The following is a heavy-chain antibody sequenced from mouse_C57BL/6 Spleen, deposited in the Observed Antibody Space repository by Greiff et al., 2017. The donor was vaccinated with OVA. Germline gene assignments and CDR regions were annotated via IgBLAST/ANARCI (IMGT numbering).Heavy chain of an antibody. Sequence: VQLQQSGPELVKPGASVKISCKASGYAFSSSWMNWVKQRPGQGLEWIGRIYPGDGDTNYNGKFKGKATLTADKSSSTAYMQLSSLTSEDSAVYFCARGDYYGSSYWYFDVWGTGTTVTVSS. J-gene: IGHJ1*03. CDR1: GYAFSSSW. D-gene: IGHD1-1*01. CDR2: IYPGDGDT. CDR3: ARGDYYGSSYWYFDV. V-gene: IGHV1-82*01.